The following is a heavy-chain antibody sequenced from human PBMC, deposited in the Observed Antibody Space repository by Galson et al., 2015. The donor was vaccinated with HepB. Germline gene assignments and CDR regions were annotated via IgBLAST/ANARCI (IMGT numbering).Heavy chain of an antibody. CDR1: GFTFSSYG. V-gene: IGHV3-30*18. J-gene: IGHJ6*03. CDR2: ISYDGSNK. D-gene: IGHD2-2*01. Sequence: SLRLSCAASGFTFSSYGMHWVRQAPGKGLEWVAVISYDGSNKYYADSVKGRFTISRDNSKNTLYLQMNSLRAEDTAVYYCAKDGGYCSSTSCYWSMDVWGKGTTVTVSS. CDR3: AKDGGYCSSTSCYWSMDV.